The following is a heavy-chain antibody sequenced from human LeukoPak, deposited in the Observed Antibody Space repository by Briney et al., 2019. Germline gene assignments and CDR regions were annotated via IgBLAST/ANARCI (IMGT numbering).Heavy chain of an antibody. J-gene: IGHJ2*01. CDR1: GFTSSSYG. CDR2: IRYDGSNK. V-gene: IGHV3-30*02. CDR3: ARDHITMVRGVIITDWYFDL. D-gene: IGHD3-10*01. Sequence: GGSLRLSCAASGFTSSSYGMHWVRQAPGKGLEWVAFIRYDGSNKYYADSVKGRFTISRDNSKNTLYLQMNSLRSEDTAVYYCARDHITMVRGVIITDWYFDLWGRGTLVTVSS.